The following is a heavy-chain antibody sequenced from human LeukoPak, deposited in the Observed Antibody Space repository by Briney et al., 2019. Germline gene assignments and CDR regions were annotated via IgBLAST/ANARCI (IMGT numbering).Heavy chain of an antibody. D-gene: IGHD1-26*01. CDR3: AKYDSGSYYDY. CDR2: IKQDGSEK. V-gene: IGHV3-7*02. Sequence: GGSLRLSCVASGFTLSNHWVSWVRQAPGKGLEWVANIKQDGSEKYYLDSVKGRFTISRDNAKNSLDLQMSSLRAEDTAVYYCAKYDSGSYYDYWGQGTLVTVSS. CDR1: GFTLSNHW. J-gene: IGHJ4*02.